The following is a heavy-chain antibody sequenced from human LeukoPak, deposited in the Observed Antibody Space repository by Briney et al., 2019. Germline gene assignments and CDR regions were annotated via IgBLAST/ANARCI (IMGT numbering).Heavy chain of an antibody. V-gene: IGHV3-23*01. CDR3: AKSATTVTTAGDWYFDL. J-gene: IGHJ2*01. CDR2: ISGSGASI. Sequence: GGSLRLSCAASGFTLSDYSTSWVRQAPGKGLEWVSVISGSGASIYYADSVKGRFTISRDNSKNTLYLQMSSLRAEDTAVYYCAKSATTVTTAGDWYFDLWGRGTLVTVSS. CDR1: GFTLSDYS. D-gene: IGHD4-17*01.